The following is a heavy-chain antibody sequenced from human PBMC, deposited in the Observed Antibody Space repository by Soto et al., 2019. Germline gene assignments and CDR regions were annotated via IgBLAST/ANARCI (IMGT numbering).Heavy chain of an antibody. D-gene: IGHD3-10*01. CDR2: IIPIFGTA. CDR3: ASSMVRGVIRPYYYGMDV. V-gene: IGHV1-69*01. J-gene: IGHJ6*02. Sequence: QVQLVQSGAEVKKPGSSVKVSCKASGGTFSSYAISWVRQAPGQGLEWMGGIIPIFGTANYAQKFQGRVTITADESTSTAYMELSSLRSEDTAVYYCASSMVRGVIRPYYYGMDVWGQGTTVTVSS. CDR1: GGTFSSYA.